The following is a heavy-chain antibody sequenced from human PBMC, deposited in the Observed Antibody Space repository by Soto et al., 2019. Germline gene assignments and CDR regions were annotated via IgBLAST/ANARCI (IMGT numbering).Heavy chain of an antibody. CDR2: ISSSSDIM. Sequence: PGGSLRLSCAASGFSFSRFEMNWVRQAPGKGLEWVSYISSSSDIMYYADSVKGRFAISRDNAKNSLFLQMNSLRPEHTAAYYSAKELGSYLSPAFDSWGLGTPVTVSS. CDR1: GFSFSRFE. J-gene: IGHJ4*02. CDR3: AKELGSYLSPAFDS. V-gene: IGHV3-48*03. D-gene: IGHD1-26*01.